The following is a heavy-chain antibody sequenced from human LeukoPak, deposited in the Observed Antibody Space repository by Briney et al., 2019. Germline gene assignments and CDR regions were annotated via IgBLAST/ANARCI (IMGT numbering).Heavy chain of an antibody. CDR1: GFTFSSYW. CDR2: ST. J-gene: IGHJ4*02. CDR3: VREYFEDPNQLDY. V-gene: IGHV3-21*04. Sequence: GGSLRLSCAASGFTFSSYWMSWVRQAPGKGLEWVSGSTGYTDSVKGRFTISRDNAKNSLYLQMNSLRAEDTALYYCVREYFEDPNQLDYWGQGTLVTVSS. D-gene: IGHD3-9*01.